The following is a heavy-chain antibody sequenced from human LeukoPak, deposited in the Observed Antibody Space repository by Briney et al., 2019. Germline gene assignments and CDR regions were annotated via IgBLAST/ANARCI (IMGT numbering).Heavy chain of an antibody. CDR1: GYTFTGYY. CDR3: ARTQLYYYGSGIDYYYYGMDV. D-gene: IGHD3-10*01. V-gene: IGHV1-2*02. Sequence: ASVKVSCKASGYTFTGYYMHWVRQAPGQGLEWMGWINPNSGGTNYAQKFQGRVTMTRDTSISTAYMELSSLRSEDTAVYYCARTQLYYYGSGIDYYYYGMDVWGQGTTVTVSS. CDR2: INPNSGGT. J-gene: IGHJ6*02.